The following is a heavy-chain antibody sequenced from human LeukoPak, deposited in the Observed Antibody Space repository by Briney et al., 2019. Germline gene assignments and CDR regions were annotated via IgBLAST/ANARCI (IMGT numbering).Heavy chain of an antibody. CDR2: IKTKADNYAT. CDR1: GLTFSVSA. V-gene: IGHV3-73*01. J-gene: IGHJ6*04. CDR3: THPAYYYNVDV. D-gene: IGHD6-25*01. Sequence: GGSLKLSCLASGLTFSVSAIHWVRQASGKGLEWVGRIKTKADNYATAYAASVKGRFTISRDDSTNTAYLQMNSLKTEDTAVYYCTHPAYYYNVDVWGKGTTVTVSS.